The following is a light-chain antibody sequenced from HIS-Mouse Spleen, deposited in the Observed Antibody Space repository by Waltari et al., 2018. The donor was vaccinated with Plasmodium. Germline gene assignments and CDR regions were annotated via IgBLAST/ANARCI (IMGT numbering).Light chain of an antibody. CDR1: RRGVGSYNL. CDR3: CSYAGSSTHVV. Sequence: QSALTPPASVSGSPGQSITIPCTGTRRGVGSYNLVSWYQQPPGKAPKPMIYEGSKRPSGVSNRFSGSKSGNTASLTISGLQAEDEADYYCCSYAGSSTHVVFGGGTKLTVL. V-gene: IGLV2-23*01. J-gene: IGLJ2*01. CDR2: EGS.